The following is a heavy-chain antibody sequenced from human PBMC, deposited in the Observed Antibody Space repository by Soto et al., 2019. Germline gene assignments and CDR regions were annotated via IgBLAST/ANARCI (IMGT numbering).Heavy chain of an antibody. D-gene: IGHD6-19*01. CDR1: GFTFSSYG. CDR2: ISYDGSNK. CDR3: AIAVAGGGDY. J-gene: IGHJ4*02. V-gene: IGHV3-30*03. Sequence: QVQLVESGGGVVQPGRSLRLSCAASGFTFSSYGMHWVRQAPGKGLEWVAVISYDGSNKYYADSVKGRFTISRDNSKNTLYLQKNSLRAEDTAVYYCAIAVAGGGDYWGQGTLVTVSS.